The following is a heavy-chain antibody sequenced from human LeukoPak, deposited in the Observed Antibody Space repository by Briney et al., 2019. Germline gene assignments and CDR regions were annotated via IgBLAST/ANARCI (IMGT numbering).Heavy chain of an antibody. CDR2: IYHSGST. Sequence: SETLSLTCAVSGGSLSSTNWWSWVRQSPGKGLEWIGEIYHSGSTNYKPSLRTRVTISVDTSKNQFSLKLSSVTAADTAVYYCASLDSSGYDAFDIWGQGTMVTVSS. CDR3: ASLDSSGYDAFDI. CDR1: GGSLSSTNW. V-gene: IGHV4-4*02. J-gene: IGHJ3*02. D-gene: IGHD3-22*01.